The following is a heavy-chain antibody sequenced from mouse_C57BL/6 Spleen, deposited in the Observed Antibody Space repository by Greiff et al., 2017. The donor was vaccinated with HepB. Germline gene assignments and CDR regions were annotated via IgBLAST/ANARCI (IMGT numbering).Heavy chain of an antibody. CDR3: ARYSNYHYYAMDY. V-gene: IGHV1-55*01. CDR1: GYTFTSYW. D-gene: IGHD2-5*01. CDR2: IYPGSGST. J-gene: IGHJ4*01. Sequence: QVQLKQPGAELVKPGASVKMSCKASGYTFTSYWITWVKQRPGQGLEWIGDIYPGSGSTNYNEKFKSKATLTVDTSSSTAYMQLSSLTSEDSAVYYCARYSNYHYYAMDYWGQGTSVTVSS.